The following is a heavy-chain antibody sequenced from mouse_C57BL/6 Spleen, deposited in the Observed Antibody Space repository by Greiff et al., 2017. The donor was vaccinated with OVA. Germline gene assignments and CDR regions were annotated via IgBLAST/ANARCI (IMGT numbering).Heavy chain of an antibody. Sequence: VQLQQSGAELARPGASVKLSCKASGYTFTSYGISWVKQRTGQGLEWIGEIYPRSGNTYYNEKFKGKATLTADKSSSTAYMELRSLTSEDSAVYFCAATGTFDDWGKGTTLTVSS. J-gene: IGHJ2*01. CDR1: GYTFTSYG. V-gene: IGHV1-81*01. CDR2: IYPRSGNT. D-gene: IGHD4-1*02. CDR3: AATGTFDD.